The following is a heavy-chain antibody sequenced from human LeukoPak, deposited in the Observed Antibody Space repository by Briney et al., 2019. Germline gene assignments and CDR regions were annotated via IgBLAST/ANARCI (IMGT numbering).Heavy chain of an antibody. D-gene: IGHD5-12*01. Sequence: PSETLSLTCSASSFSFNITYYWGWIRQPPGQGLEWIGSINLGGHTYYNPSLKSRLIMSVDTSRNQFSLRLSSVTATDTAVYYCARQVATKGEWAFDVWGQGTRVTASS. CDR2: INLGGHT. J-gene: IGHJ3*01. CDR3: ARQVATKGEWAFDV. V-gene: IGHV4-38-2*02. CDR1: SFSFNITYY.